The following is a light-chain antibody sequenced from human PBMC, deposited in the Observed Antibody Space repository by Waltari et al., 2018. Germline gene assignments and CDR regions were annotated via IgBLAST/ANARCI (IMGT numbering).Light chain of an antibody. V-gene: IGKV3-15*01. Sequence: EIVMTQSPATLSVSPGERAHLSCRASQSVSSNLAWYQQKPGQAPRLLIYGASTRATGIPARFSGSGSGTEFTLTISSMQSEDFAVYYCQQYNNWPLWTFGQGTKVEIK. CDR2: GAS. CDR1: QSVSSN. CDR3: QQYNNWPLWT. J-gene: IGKJ1*01.